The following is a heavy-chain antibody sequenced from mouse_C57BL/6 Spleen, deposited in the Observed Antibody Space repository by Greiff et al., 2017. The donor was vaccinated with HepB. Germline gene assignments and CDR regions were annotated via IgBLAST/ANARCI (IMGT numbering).Heavy chain of an antibody. D-gene: IGHD1-1*01. V-gene: IGHV7-3*01. CDR3: ARYRGHYGSSPWYFDV. CDR2: IRNKANGYTT. J-gene: IGHJ1*03. Sequence: EVQLVESGGGLVQPGGSLSLSCAASGFTFTDYYMSWVRQPPGKALEWLGFIRNKANGYTTEYSASVKGRFTISRDNSQSILYLQMNALRAEDSATYYGARYRGHYGSSPWYFDVWGTGTTVTVSS. CDR1: GFTFTDYY.